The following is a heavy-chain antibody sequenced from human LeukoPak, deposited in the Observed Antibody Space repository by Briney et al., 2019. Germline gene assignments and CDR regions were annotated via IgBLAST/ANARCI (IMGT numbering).Heavy chain of an antibody. CDR2: MNPNSGNT. CDR3: ARSRDYGDYYDAFDI. CDR1: GYTFTSYD. V-gene: IGHV1-8*01. Sequence: ASVKVSCKASGYTFTSYDINWVRQATGQGLERMGWMNPNSGNTGYAQKFQGRVTMTTDTSTSTAYMEMRSLRSDDTAVYYCARSRDYGDYYDAFDIWGQGTMVTVSS. J-gene: IGHJ3*02. D-gene: IGHD4-17*01.